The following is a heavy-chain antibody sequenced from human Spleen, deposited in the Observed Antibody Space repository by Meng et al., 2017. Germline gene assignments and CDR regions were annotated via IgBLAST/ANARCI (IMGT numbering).Heavy chain of an antibody. J-gene: IGHJ4*02. V-gene: IGHV3-48*03. D-gene: IGHD3-22*01. CDR2: ISGSGSTT. CDR1: GFTFSNYE. CDR3: ARIYHDSSGYYYEDY. Sequence: GESLKISCGASGFTFSNYEMNWVRQAPGKGLEWVSYISGSGSTTAYADSVKGRFAISRDNAKNSLFLQMNSLRAEDTAVYYCARIYHDSSGYYYEDYWGQGTLVTVSS.